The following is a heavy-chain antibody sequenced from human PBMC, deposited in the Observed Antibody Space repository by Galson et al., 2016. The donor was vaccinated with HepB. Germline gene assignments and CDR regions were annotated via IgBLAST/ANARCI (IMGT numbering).Heavy chain of an antibody. D-gene: IGHD5-24*01. V-gene: IGHV3-23*01. Sequence: SLRLSCAVSGFTFSGYAMSWVRQAPRKGLEWVSTISANGLSTYYADSVKGRFVISRDNAKNILYAQMNSLRTDDTAVYYCAKMREMATSKRALDYWGQGTLVTVSS. CDR3: AKMREMATSKRALDY. CDR1: GFTFSGYA. CDR2: ISANGLST. J-gene: IGHJ4*02.